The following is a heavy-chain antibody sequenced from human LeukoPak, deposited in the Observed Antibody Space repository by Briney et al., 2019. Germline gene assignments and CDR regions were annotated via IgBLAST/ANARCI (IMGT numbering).Heavy chain of an antibody. J-gene: IGHJ4*02. CDR2: IIPIFGTA. Sequence: SVEVSCKASGGTFSSYAISWVRQAPGQGLEWMGGIIPIFGTANYAQKFQGRVTITADESTSTAYMELSSLRSEDTAVYYCARVGRAVAGPLDYWGQGTLVTVSS. CDR3: ARVGRAVAGPLDY. V-gene: IGHV1-69*13. D-gene: IGHD6-19*01. CDR1: GGTFSSYA.